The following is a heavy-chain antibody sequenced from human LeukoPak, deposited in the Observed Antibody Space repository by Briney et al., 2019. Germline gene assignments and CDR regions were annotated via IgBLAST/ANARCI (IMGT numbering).Heavy chain of an antibody. CDR1: GYSISSGYY. CDR3: ARTVTGHYYYMDV. J-gene: IGHJ6*03. V-gene: IGHV4-38-2*02. D-gene: IGHD4-11*01. CDR2: IYHSGST. Sequence: SETLSLTCTVSGYSISSGYYWGWIRQPPGRGLEWIGSIYHSGSTYYNPSLKSRVTISVDTSKNQFSLKLSSVTAADTAVYYCARTVTGHYYYMDVWGKGTTVTVSS.